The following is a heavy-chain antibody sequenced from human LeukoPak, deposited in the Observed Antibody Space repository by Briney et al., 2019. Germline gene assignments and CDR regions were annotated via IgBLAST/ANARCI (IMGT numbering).Heavy chain of an antibody. J-gene: IGHJ5*02. D-gene: IGHD2-2*01. Sequence: ASVKVSCKASGYTFTSYYMHWVRQAPGQGLEWMGIINPSGGSTSYAQKFQGRVTMTRDMSTSTVYMELSSLRSEDTAVYYCARAILRKYDWFDPWGQGTLVTVSS. CDR3: ARAILRKYDWFDP. V-gene: IGHV1-46*01. CDR1: GYTFTSYY. CDR2: INPSGGST.